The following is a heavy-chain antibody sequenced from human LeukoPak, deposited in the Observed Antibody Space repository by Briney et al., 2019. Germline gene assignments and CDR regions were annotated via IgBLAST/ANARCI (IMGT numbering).Heavy chain of an antibody. CDR2: ICYSSST. V-gene: IGHV4-39*01. J-gene: IGHJ4*02. CDR3: ARTPYDSSGHYFDY. CDR1: GGSISGSSYY. D-gene: IGHD3-22*01. Sequence: SETLSLTCTVSGGSISGSSYYWGWIRQSPGKGLEGIGSICYSSSTYYTPSLKSRVTISGDTSQNQFSLNLSSVTAADTAMYYCARTPYDSSGHYFDYWGQGTLVTVSS.